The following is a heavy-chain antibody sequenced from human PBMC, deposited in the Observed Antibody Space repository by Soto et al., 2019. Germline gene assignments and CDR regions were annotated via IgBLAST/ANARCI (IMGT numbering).Heavy chain of an antibody. Sequence: LSLTCSVSGGSVTNINYFWAWIRQSPGKGLEWIANIYYTGTTFYNPSLRSRVSMTIDASKNRFSLNLSSVTASDTALYYCARHEYVSSSYDLLDVWGRGTMVT. D-gene: IGHD3-22*01. CDR1: GGSVTNINYF. J-gene: IGHJ3*01. CDR3: ARHEYVSSSYDLLDV. CDR2: IYYTGTT. V-gene: IGHV4-39*01.